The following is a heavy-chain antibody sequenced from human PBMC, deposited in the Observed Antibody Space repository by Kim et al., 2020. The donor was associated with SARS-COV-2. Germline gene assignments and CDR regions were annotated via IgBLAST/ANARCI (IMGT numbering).Heavy chain of an antibody. Sequence: GGSLRLSCAASGFTFDDYVMHWVRQAPGKGLEWVASISWNSGSIGYADSVKGRFTLSRDNAKNSLYLQMNSLRPEDTAFYYCTKGLTKSVANSVFESWGQGTLVTVSS. CDR1: GFTFDDYV. CDR3: TKGLTKSVANSVFES. V-gene: IGHV3-9*01. CDR2: ISWNSGSI. D-gene: IGHD5-12*01. J-gene: IGHJ4*02.